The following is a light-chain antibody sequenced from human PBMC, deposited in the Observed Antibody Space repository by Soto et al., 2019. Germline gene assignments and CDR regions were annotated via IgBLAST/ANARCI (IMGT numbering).Light chain of an antibody. V-gene: IGLV3-1*01. CDR3: QAWDSSTPAGVV. CDR1: KLGDKY. Sequence: SYELTQPPSVSVSPGQTASITCSGDKLGDKYACWYQQKPGQSPVLVIYQDSKRPSGIPERFSGSNSGNTATLTISGTQAMDEADYYCQAWDSSTPAGVVFGGGTKLTVL. J-gene: IGLJ2*01. CDR2: QDS.